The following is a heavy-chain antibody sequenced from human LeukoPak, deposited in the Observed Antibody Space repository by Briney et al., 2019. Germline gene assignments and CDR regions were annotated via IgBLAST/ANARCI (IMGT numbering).Heavy chain of an antibody. Sequence: PSETLSLTCAVYGDSFSGYYWSWIRQPPGKGVEWLGEINHSGSTNYNPSLKGRVTISVDTSKNQFSLKLSSVTAADTAVYYCARAVVVTAGSYYYYYYMDVWGKGTTVTVSS. V-gene: IGHV4-34*01. CDR3: ARAVVVTAGSYYYYYYMDV. D-gene: IGHD2-21*02. J-gene: IGHJ6*03. CDR1: GDSFSGYY. CDR2: INHSGST.